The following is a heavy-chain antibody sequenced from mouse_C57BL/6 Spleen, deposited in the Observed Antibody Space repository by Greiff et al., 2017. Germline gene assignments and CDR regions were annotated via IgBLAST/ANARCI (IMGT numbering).Heavy chain of an antibody. J-gene: IGHJ1*03. V-gene: IGHV5-17*01. D-gene: IGHD1-1*01. CDR1: GFTFSDYG. CDR3: ARPYYYGSTPGYFDV. Sequence: EVKLVESGGGLVKPGGSLKLSCAASGFTFSDYGMHWVRQAPEKGLEWVAYISSGSSTIYYADTVKGRFTISRDNAKNTLFLQMTSLRSEDTAMYYCARPYYYGSTPGYFDVWGTGTTVTVSS. CDR2: ISSGSSTI.